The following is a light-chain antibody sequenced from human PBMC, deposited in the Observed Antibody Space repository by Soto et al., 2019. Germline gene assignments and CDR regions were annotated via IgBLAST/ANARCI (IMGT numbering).Light chain of an antibody. V-gene: IGKV1-39*01. CDR3: QQSYSTLLIT. J-gene: IGKJ5*01. CDR1: QAINTY. Sequence: DIQMTQSPSFLSASVGDRVTISCRASQAINTYVNWYQQKPGKAPKLLIYGTSDLQNGVPSRFSGGGSGTDFTLTISSLQPEDFETYYCQQSYSTLLITFGQGTRLEV. CDR2: GTS.